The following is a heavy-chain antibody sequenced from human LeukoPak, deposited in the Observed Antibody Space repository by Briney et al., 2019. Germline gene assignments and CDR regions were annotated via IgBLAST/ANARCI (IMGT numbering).Heavy chain of an antibody. J-gene: IGHJ4*02. CDR1: GFTFSSYG. CDR2: IYSGGST. D-gene: IGHD3-22*01. Sequence: GGTLRLSCAASGFTFSSYGMSWVRQAPGKGLEWVSVIYSGGSTYYADSVKGRFTISRDNSKNTLYLQMNSLKTEDTAVYYCTTAGAETYYYDSSGYYCYWGQGTLVTVSS. V-gene: IGHV3-66*01. CDR3: TTAGAETYYYDSSGYYCY.